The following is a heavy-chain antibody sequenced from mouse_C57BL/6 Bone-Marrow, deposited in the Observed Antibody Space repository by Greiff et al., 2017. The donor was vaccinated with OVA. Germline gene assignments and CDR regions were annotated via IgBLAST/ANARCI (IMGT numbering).Heavy chain of an antibody. CDR2: ISYDGSN. CDR1: GYSITSGYY. V-gene: IGHV3-6*01. CDR3: ARNDYYAMDY. J-gene: IGHJ4*01. Sequence: VQLKESGPGLVKPSQSLSLTCSVTGYSITSGYYWNWIRQFPGNKLEWMGYISYDGSNNYNPSLKNRISITRDTSKNQCFLKLNSVTTEDTAAYYCARNDYYAMDYWGQGTSVTVSS.